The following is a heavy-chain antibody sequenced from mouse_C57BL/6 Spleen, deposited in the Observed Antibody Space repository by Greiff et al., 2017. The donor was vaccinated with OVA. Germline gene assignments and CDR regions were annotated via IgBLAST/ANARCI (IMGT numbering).Heavy chain of an antibody. CDR2: IYPGSGST. D-gene: IGHD1-1*01. V-gene: IGHV1-55*01. CDR1: GYTFTSYW. J-gene: IGHJ2*01. Sequence: VQLQQPGAELVKPGASVKMSCKASGYTFTSYWLTWVKPRPGQGLEWIGDIYPGSGSTNYNEKFKSKATLTVDTSSSTAYMQLSSLTSEDSAVYYCAREGNTVVDYWGQGTTLTVSS. CDR3: AREGNTVVDY.